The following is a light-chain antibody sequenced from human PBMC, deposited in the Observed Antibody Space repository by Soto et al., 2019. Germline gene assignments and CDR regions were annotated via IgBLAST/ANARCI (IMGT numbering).Light chain of an antibody. CDR3: QQYRGYWT. V-gene: IGKV1-5*03. J-gene: IGKJ1*01. CDR1: QTISSW. CDR2: KAS. Sequence: DIQMTQSPSTLSASVGDRVTITFRASQTISSWLAWYQQKPGKAPKLLIYKASTLKSGVPSRFSGSGSGTEFTLTISSLQPDDFASYYCQQYRGYWTFGQGTKVDIK.